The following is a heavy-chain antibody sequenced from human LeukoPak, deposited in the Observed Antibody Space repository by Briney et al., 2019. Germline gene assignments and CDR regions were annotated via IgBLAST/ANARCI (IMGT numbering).Heavy chain of an antibody. V-gene: IGHV3-53*01. CDR1: EFIVSINY. D-gene: IGHD3-10*01. Sequence: GGSLRLSCAASEFIVSINYMTWVRQAPGKGLEWVSLIYSRGDTKYADSVKGRFTISRDNSKNTLYLQMNSLRAEDTAVYYCAKVEYYYGSGSPNDYWSQGTLVTVSS. J-gene: IGHJ4*02. CDR3: AKVEYYYGSGSPNDY. CDR2: IYSRGDT.